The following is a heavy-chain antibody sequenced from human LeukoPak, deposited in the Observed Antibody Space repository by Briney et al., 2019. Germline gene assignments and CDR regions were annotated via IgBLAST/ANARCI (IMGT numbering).Heavy chain of an antibody. V-gene: IGHV3-21*01. J-gene: IGHJ6*03. D-gene: IGHD7-27*01. CDR3: ARPQLGMGYSYYMDV. CDR2: ISSSSISI. CDR1: GFSFSRYA. Sequence: GGSLRLSCAASGFSFSRYAMYWVRQAPGKGLEWVSSISSSSISIYYVDSVKGRFIISRDNAKNSLYLQMNSLRAEDTAVYYCARPQLGMGYSYYMDVWGKGTTVTVSS.